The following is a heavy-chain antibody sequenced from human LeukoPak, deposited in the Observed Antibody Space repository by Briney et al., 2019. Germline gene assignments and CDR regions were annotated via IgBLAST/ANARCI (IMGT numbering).Heavy chain of an antibody. CDR2: ISSSGSYI. CDR3: ASTDYYGSGSSAFDI. V-gene: IGHV3-21*01. CDR1: GFTFSSYS. Sequence: PGGSLRLSCAASGFTFSSYSMNWVRQAPGKGPEWVSSISSSGSYIYYADSVKGRFTISRDNAKNSLYLQMNSLRAEDTAVYYCASTDYYGSGSSAFDIWGQGTMVTVSS. D-gene: IGHD3-10*01. J-gene: IGHJ3*02.